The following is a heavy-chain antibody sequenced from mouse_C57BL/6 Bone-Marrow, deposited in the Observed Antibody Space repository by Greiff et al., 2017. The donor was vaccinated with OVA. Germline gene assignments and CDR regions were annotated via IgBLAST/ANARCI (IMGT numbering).Heavy chain of an antibody. D-gene: IGHD2-3*01. J-gene: IGHJ3*01. CDR1: GFNIKDDY. CDR2: IDPENGDT. Sequence: EVQLQESGAELVRPGASVKLSCTASGFNIKDDYMHWVKQRPEQGLEWIGWIDPENGDTEYASKFQGKATITADTSSNTAYLQLSSLTSEDTAVYYCTTLDGCRIAYWGQGTLVTVSA. CDR3: TTLDGCRIAY. V-gene: IGHV14-4*01.